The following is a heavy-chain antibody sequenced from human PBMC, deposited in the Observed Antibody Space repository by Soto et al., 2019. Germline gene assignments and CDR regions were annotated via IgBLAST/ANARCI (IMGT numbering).Heavy chain of an antibody. J-gene: IGHJ6*02. CDR2: LSSNGIGT. V-gene: IGHV3-64D*06. Sequence: GGSLRLSCSGSGFTVIIFGRHWVRQALGKGLEHVSTLSSNGIGTYYADSVKGRFTFSRDTSKNTLYLQMSSLRTEDTAVYYCVKDMGQAAVGIRYPYGLDVWGLGTTVTVSS. CDR1: GFTVIIFG. CDR3: VKDMGQAAVGIRYPYGLDV. D-gene: IGHD6-13*01.